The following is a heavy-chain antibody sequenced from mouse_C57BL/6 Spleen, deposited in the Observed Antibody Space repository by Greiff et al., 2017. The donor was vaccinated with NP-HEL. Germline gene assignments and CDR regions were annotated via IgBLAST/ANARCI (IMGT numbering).Heavy chain of an antibody. D-gene: IGHD2-2*01. CDR1: GYTFTSYT. J-gene: IGHJ2*01. CDR2: INPSSGYT. CDR3: ARGLTMVTTLFDY. Sequence: VQLQQSGAELARPGASVKMSCKASGYTFTSYTMHWVKQRPGQGLEWIGYINPSSGYTKYNQKFKDKATLTADKSSSTAYMQLSSLTSEDSAVYYCARGLTMVTTLFDYWGQGTTLTVSS. V-gene: IGHV1-4*01.